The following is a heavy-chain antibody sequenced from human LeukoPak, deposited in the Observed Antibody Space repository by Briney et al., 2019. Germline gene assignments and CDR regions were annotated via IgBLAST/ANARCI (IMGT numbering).Heavy chain of an antibody. CDR1: GFTVTNYY. D-gene: IGHD3-3*02. CDR3: ARVGDHFHWNLDL. Sequence: PGGSLRLSCVASGFTVTNYYMNWVRQAPGKGLEWVSIIYSGATTYYADSVKGRFTISRDTSKNTVSLQMNSLRAEDTAVYFCARVGDHFHWNLDLWGRGTLVTVSS. V-gene: IGHV3-53*01. CDR2: IYSGATT. J-gene: IGHJ2*01.